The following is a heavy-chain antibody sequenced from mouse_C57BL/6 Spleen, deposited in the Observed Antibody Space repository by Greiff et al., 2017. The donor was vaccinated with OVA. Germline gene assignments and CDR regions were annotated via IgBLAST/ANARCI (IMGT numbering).Heavy chain of an antibody. Sequence: EVMLVESGGGLVKPGGSLKLSCAASGFTFSSYAMSWVRQTPEKRLEWVATISDGGSYTYYPDNVKGRFTISRDNDKNNLYLQMSHLKSEDKARYNCAREIGNGGFDYWGQGTTLTVSS. J-gene: IGHJ2*01. CDR2: ISDGGSYT. CDR1: GFTFSSYA. V-gene: IGHV5-4*03. CDR3: AREIGNGGFDY. D-gene: IGHD2-14*01.